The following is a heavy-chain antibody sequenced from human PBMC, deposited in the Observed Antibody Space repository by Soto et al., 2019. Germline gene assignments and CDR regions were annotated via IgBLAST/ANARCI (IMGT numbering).Heavy chain of an antibody. CDR2: ISYDGSNK. Sequence: GGSLRLSCAASGFTFSSYGMHWVRQAPGKGLEWVAVISYDGSNKYYADSVKGRFTISRDNSKNTLYLQMNSLRAEDTAVYYCAKVRLRDCSSTSCYVDRPYYYYYYMDVWGKGTTVTVSS. CDR3: AKVRLRDCSSTSCYVDRPYYYYYYMDV. V-gene: IGHV3-30*18. J-gene: IGHJ6*03. CDR1: GFTFSSYG. D-gene: IGHD2-2*01.